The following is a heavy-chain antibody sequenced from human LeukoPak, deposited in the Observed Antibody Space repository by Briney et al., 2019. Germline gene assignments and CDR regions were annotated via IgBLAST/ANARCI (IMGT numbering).Heavy chain of an antibody. CDR1: GFTFSSYG. CDR2: IWYDGSNK. CDR3: ARDPATSYYYYYMDV. Sequence: GGSLRLSCAASGFTFSSYGMHWVRQAPGKGLEWVAVIWYDGSNKYYADSVKGRFTISRDNSKNTLYLQMNSLRAEDTAVYYCARDPATSYYYYYMDVWGKGTTVTVSS. J-gene: IGHJ6*03. V-gene: IGHV3-33*01. D-gene: IGHD1-26*01.